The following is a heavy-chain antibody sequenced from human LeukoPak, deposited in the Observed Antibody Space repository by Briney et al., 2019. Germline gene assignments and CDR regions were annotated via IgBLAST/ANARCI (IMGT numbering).Heavy chain of an antibody. CDR2: ISAYNGNT. D-gene: IGHD3-9*01. J-gene: IGHJ4*02. CDR3: AGDEGVLRYFDWLFGFDY. V-gene: IGHV1-18*04. Sequence: GASVKVSCKASGYTFTSYGISWVQQAPGQGLEWMGWISAYNGNTNYAQKLQGRVTMTTDTSTSTVYMELRSLRSDDTAVYYCAGDEGVLRYFDWLFGFDYWGQGTLVTVSS. CDR1: GYTFTSYG.